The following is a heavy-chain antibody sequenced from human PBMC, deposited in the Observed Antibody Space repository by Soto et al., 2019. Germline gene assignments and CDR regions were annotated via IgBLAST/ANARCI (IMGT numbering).Heavy chain of an antibody. D-gene: IGHD3-3*01. V-gene: IGHV4-59*01. Sequence: SETLSLTCTVSGGSIGSYYWSWIRQPPGKGLEWIGYIYYSGSTNYNPSLKSRVTISVDTSKNQFSLKLSSVTAADTAVYYCARIGVFTPGFVFYATDVWGQGTTVTVSS. CDR1: GGSIGSYY. CDR2: IYYSGST. J-gene: IGHJ6*02. CDR3: ARIGVFTPGFVFYATDV.